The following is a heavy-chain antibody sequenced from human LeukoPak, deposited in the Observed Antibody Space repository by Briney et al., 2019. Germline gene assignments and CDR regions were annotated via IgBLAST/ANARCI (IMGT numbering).Heavy chain of an antibody. J-gene: IGHJ6*02. D-gene: IGHD4-23*01. Sequence: PGGSLRLSCAASGFTFSSYSMNWVRQAPGKGLEWVSYISSSSSTIYYADSVKGRFTVSRDNAKNSLYLQMNSLRDEDTAVYYCARDCIHGGAHYGMDVWGQGTTVTVSS. CDR1: GFTFSSYS. CDR2: ISSSSSTI. V-gene: IGHV3-48*02. CDR3: ARDCIHGGAHYGMDV.